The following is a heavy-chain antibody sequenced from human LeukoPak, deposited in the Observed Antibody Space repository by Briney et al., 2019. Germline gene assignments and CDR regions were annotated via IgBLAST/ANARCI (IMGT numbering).Heavy chain of an antibody. CDR2: IKYDGSDK. J-gene: IGHJ4*02. CDR1: GFTFSNYW. V-gene: IGHV3-7*01. CDR3: ARDVGGGYYD. Sequence: GGSLRLSCAASGFTFSNYWMSWVRQAPGKGLEWVANIKYDGSDKQYADCVEGRFTISRDNSKSSLYLQMNSLRVDDTAVYYCARDVGGGYYDWGQGILVTVSS. D-gene: IGHD1-26*01.